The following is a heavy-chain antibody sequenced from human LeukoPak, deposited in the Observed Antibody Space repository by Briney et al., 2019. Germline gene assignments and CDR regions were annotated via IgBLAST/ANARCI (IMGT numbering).Heavy chain of an antibody. V-gene: IGHV3-7*01. CDR1: GSTFTNSW. CDR2: IKQDGSTK. D-gene: IGHD1-26*01. J-gene: IGHJ4*02. CDR3: TRDTDGSLDY. Sequence: PGGSLRLSCAASGSTFTNSWMAWVRQAPGKGLEWVANIKQDGSTKHYADSLKGRFTISRDNPKNSLYLQMNNLRADDTAVYYCTRDTDGSLDYWGQGILVTVAS.